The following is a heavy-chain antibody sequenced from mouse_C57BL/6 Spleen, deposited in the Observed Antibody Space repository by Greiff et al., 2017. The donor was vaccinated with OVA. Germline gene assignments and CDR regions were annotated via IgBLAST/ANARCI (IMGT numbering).Heavy chain of an antibody. CDR3: APNWDVGAMDY. Sequence: VQGVESGPELVKPGASVKISCKASGYAFSSSWMNWVKQRPGKGLEWIGRIYPGDGDTNYNGKFKGKATLTADKSSSTAYMQLSSLTSEDSAVYFCAPNWDVGAMDYWGQGTSVTVSS. V-gene: IGHV1-82*01. J-gene: IGHJ4*01. CDR1: GYAFSSSW. D-gene: IGHD4-1*02. CDR2: IYPGDGDT.